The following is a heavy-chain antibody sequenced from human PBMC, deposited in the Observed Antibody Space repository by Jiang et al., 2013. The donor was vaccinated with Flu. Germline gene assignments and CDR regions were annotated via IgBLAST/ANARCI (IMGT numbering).Heavy chain of an antibody. D-gene: IGHD6-13*01. J-gene: IGHJ4*02. CDR1: GFTFSNYG. V-gene: IGHV3-23*01. Sequence: VQLLESGGDLVQPGGSLRLSCATSGFTFSNYGMHWVRRAPGKGLEWVSSITHSGGSAYYADAVKGRFTISRDYSKNTVFLQMKSLKPDDTAVYYCARDGSSSAPDFDYWGQGALVTVSS. CDR2: ITHSGGSA. CDR3: ARDGSSSAPDFDY.